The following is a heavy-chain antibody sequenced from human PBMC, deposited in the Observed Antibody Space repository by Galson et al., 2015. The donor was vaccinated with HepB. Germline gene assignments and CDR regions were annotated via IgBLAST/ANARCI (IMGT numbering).Heavy chain of an antibody. CDR1: GGSISSSSYY. J-gene: IGHJ3*02. CDR3: ARQGAFMSYYYDSSGSQGSVNAFDI. V-gene: IGHV4-39*01. Sequence: LSLTCTVSGGSISSSSYYWGWIRQPPGKGLEWIGSIYYSGSTYYNPSLKSRVTISVDTSKNQFSLKLSSVTAADTAVYYCARQGAFMSYYYDSSGSQGSVNAFDIWGQGTMVTVSS. CDR2: IYYSGST. D-gene: IGHD3-22*01.